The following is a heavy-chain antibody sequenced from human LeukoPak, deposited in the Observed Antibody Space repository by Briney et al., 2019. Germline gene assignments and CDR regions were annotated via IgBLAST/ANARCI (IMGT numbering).Heavy chain of an antibody. Sequence: GGSLRLSCAASGFTFSSYEMNWVRQAPGKGLEWVSYISSSGSTIYYADFVKGRFTISRDNAKNSLYLQMNSLRAEDTAVYYCARDWDSSGYYSHDAFDIWGQGTMVTVSS. D-gene: IGHD3-22*01. V-gene: IGHV3-48*03. J-gene: IGHJ3*02. CDR2: ISSSGSTI. CDR3: ARDWDSSGYYSHDAFDI. CDR1: GFTFSSYE.